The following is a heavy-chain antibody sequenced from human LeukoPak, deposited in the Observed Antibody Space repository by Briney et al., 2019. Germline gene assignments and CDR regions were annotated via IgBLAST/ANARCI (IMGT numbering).Heavy chain of an antibody. V-gene: IGHV3-21*01. Sequence: PGGSLRLSCAASGFTFSSYSMNWVRQAPGKGLEWVSSISSSSSYIYYADSVKGRFTISRDNAKNSLYLQMNSLRAEDTAVYYCARGFLDSGHGDWFDPWGQGTLVTVSS. CDR3: ARGFLDSGHGDWFDP. CDR2: ISSSSSYI. D-gene: IGHD5-12*01. CDR1: GFTFSSYS. J-gene: IGHJ5*02.